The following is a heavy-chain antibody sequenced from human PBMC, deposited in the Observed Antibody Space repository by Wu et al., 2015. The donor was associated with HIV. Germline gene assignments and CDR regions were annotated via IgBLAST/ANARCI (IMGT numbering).Heavy chain of an antibody. J-gene: IGHJ4*02. V-gene: IGHV1-18*01. CDR3: ARGLPLTLGTSFYFDH. CDR1: GYTFTTYS. D-gene: IGHD7-27*01. CDR2: IATYTGKT. Sequence: QVQLVQSGTEVKKSGASVKVSCRTSGYTFTTYSVNWVRQAPGQGLEWMGWIATYTGKTNFAQKFQGRVTMTTDTFTNTVYMELASLTFDDTAIYYCARGLPLTLGTSFYFDHWGQGTLVTVSS.